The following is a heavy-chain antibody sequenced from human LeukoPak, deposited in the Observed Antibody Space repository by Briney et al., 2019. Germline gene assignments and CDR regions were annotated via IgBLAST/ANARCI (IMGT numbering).Heavy chain of an antibody. CDR3: ARAKGILLNYFDY. Sequence: SETLSLTCTVSGYSISSGYYWGWIRQPPGKGLEWIGSIYHSGSTYYNPSLKSRVTISVDASKNQFSLKLSSVTAADTAVYYCARAKGILLNYFDYWGQGTLVTVSS. J-gene: IGHJ4*02. V-gene: IGHV4-38-2*02. CDR1: GYSISSGYY. CDR2: IYHSGST. D-gene: IGHD3-10*01.